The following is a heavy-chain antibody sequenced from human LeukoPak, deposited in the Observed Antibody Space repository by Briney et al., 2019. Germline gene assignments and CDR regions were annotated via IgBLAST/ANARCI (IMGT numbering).Heavy chain of an antibody. V-gene: IGHV3-21*04. CDR2: ISSSSSYI. CDR1: GFTFSSYS. CDR3: AKDQSEVGFRELLG. Sequence: GGSLRLSCAPSGFTFSSYSMNWVRQAPGEGLEWVSSISSSSSYIYYADSVKGRFTISRDNAKNSLYLQMNSLRAEDTAVYYCAKDQSEVGFRELLGRGQGALGTVSS. D-gene: IGHD3-10*01. J-gene: IGHJ4*02.